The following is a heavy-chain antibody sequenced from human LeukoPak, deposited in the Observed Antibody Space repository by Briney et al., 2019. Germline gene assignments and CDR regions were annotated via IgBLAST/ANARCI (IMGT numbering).Heavy chain of an antibody. Sequence: SETLSLTCTVSGGSISSYYWSWIRQPPGKGLEWIGYIYYSGSTYYNPSLKSRVTISVDTSKNQFSLKLSSVTAADTAVYYCARDLRAIDIWGQGTMVTVSS. CDR2: IYYSGST. J-gene: IGHJ3*02. CDR1: GGSISSYY. CDR3: ARDLRAIDI. V-gene: IGHV4-59*12. D-gene: IGHD4-17*01.